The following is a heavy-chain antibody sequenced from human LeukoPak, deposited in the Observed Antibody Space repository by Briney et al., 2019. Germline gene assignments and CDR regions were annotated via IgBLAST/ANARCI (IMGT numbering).Heavy chain of an antibody. CDR2: ISGSGGST. D-gene: IGHD6-13*01. J-gene: IGHJ5*02. Sequence: PGGSLRLSCAASGFTFSSYAMSWVRQAPGKGLEWVSAISGSGGSTYYADSVKGRFTISRDNSKNTLYLQMNSLRAEDTAVYYCAKAGAPTLVYNWFDPWGQGTLVTVSS. V-gene: IGHV3-23*01. CDR3: AKAGAPTLVYNWFDP. CDR1: GFTFSSYA.